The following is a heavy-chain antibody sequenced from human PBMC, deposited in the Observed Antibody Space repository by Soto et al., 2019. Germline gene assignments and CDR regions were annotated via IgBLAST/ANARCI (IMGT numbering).Heavy chain of an antibody. V-gene: IGHV1-69*08. CDR3: ARDRDVVAAGTVETNYYYGMDV. CDR1: GGNFRSQSIS. CDR2: AIPVLGVA. Sequence: QVQLVQSGAEVKKPGSSVKVSCKASGGNFRSQSISISWERQAHGQGLEWMGRAIPVLGVANYAQKFQGRVTITADKFTSTVYMELSSLRSEDTAVYYCARDRDVVAAGTVETNYYYGMDVWGQGTTVTVSS. J-gene: IGHJ6*02. D-gene: IGHD6-13*01.